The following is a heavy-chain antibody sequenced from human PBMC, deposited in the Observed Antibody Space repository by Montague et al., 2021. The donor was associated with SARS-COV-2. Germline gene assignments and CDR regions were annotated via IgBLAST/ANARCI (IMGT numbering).Heavy chain of an antibody. CDR1: GGSISSSY. V-gene: IGHV4-4*07. J-gene: IGHJ6*02. CDR3: AGGVPRSRSWFYFGLDV. CDR2: VYTSDSA. Sequence: SETLSLTCIVSGGSISSSYWCWIRQPDGPGLEWIGRVYTSDSANTNYYPKIQVTMSLDTSTNQFSLKINSVTAADTAVYYCAGGVPRSRSWFYFGLDVWGQGTTVIVSS. D-gene: IGHD3-16*01.